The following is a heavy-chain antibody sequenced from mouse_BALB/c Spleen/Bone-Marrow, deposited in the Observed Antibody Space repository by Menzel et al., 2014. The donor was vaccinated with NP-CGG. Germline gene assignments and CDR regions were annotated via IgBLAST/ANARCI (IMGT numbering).Heavy chain of an antibody. V-gene: IGHV1-7*01. CDR2: INPSTGYT. CDR1: GYTFTSYW. D-gene: IGHD1-1*01. Sequence: VQLQQSGAELAKPGASVMMSCKASGYTFTSYWMHWVKQRPGQAPEWIGYINPSTGYTEFNQKFKDKATLTADKSSSTAYMHLSSLTSEDSAVYYCARGATVVARYFDSWGQGTTLTVSS. CDR3: ARGATVVARYFDS. J-gene: IGHJ2*01.